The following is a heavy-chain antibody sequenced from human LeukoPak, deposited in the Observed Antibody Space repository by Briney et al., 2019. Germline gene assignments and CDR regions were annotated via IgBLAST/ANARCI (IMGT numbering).Heavy chain of an antibody. V-gene: IGHV1-18*04. CDR3: ARGFVVVPAAKQNAFDI. J-gene: IGHJ3*02. CDR2: ISAYNGNT. Sequence: ASVKVSCKASGYTFTGYYMHWVRQAPGQGLEWMGWISAYNGNTNYAQKLQGRVTMTTDTSTSTAYMELRSLRSDDTAVYYCARGFVVVPAAKQNAFDIWGQGTMVTVSS. CDR1: GYTFTGYY. D-gene: IGHD2-2*01.